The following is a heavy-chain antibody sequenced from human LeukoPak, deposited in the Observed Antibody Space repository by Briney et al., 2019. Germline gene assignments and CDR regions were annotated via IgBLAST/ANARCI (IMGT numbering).Heavy chain of an antibody. CDR1: GGSISSGGYS. V-gene: IGHV4-30-2*01. Sequence: PSQTLSLTCAASGGSISSGGYSWSWIRQPPGKGLEWIGYIYHSGSTYYNPSLKSRVTISVDRSKNQFSLKLGSVTAADTAVYYCARVGVAVAGPYFDYWGQGTLVTVSS. CDR3: ARVGVAVAGPYFDY. J-gene: IGHJ4*02. D-gene: IGHD6-19*01. CDR2: IYHSGST.